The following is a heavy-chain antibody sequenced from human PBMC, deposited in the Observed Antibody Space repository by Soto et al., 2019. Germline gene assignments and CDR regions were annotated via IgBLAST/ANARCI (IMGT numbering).Heavy chain of an antibody. CDR1: GFTFSSYG. CDR2: ISYDGSNK. V-gene: IGHV3-30*03. CDR3: ARTLPLGDYAYYYYGMDV. D-gene: IGHD4-17*01. J-gene: IGHJ6*02. Sequence: QVQLVESGGGVVQPGRSLRLSCAASGFTFSSYGMHWVRQAPGKGLEWVAVISYDGSNKYYADSVKGRFTISRDNSKKTVYLQMNRLRAEDTAVYYCARTLPLGDYAYYYYGMDVWAKGPRSPSP.